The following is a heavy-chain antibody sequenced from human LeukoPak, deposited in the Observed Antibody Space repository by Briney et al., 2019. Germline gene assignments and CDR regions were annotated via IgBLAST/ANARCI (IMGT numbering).Heavy chain of an antibody. J-gene: IGHJ4*02. CDR3: TVLTLYYYDSSGYPYYFDY. CDR2: IKSKTDGGTT. D-gene: IGHD3-22*01. Sequence: PGGSLRLSCAASGFTFSSYAMSWVRQAPGKGLEWVGRIKSKTDGGTTDYAAPVKGRFTISRDDSKNTLYLQMNSLKTEDTAVYYCTVLTLYYYDSSGYPYYFDYWGQGTLVTVSS. CDR1: GFTFSSYA. V-gene: IGHV3-15*01.